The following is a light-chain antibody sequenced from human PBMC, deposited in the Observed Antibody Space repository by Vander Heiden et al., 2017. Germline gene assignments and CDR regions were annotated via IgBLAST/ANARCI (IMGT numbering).Light chain of an antibody. CDR3: QQLNNYPYT. J-gene: IGKJ2*01. CDR2: AAS. V-gene: IGKV1-9*01. CDR1: QGISGY. Sequence: DIQWTQPPSLLSASVGDRVTITGRASQGISGYLAWYQQKPGKAPKLLIYAASALQSGVPSRFSGSGSGTEFTLTINSLQPEDFATYYCQQLNNYPYTFGQGTKLEIK.